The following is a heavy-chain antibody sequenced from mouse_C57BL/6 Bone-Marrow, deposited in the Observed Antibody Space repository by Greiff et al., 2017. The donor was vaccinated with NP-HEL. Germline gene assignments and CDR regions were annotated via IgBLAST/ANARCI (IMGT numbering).Heavy chain of an antibody. CDR1: GFNIKDDY. V-gene: IGHV14-4*01. CDR2: IDPENGDT. J-gene: IGHJ1*03. Sequence: EVHLVESGAELVRPGASVKLSCTASGFNIKDDYMHWVKQRPEQGLEWIGWIDPENGDTEYASKFQGKATITADTSSNTAYLQLSSLTSEDTAVYYCTPRPLHYWYFDVWGTGTTVTVSS. CDR3: TPRPLHYWYFDV. D-gene: IGHD2-1*01.